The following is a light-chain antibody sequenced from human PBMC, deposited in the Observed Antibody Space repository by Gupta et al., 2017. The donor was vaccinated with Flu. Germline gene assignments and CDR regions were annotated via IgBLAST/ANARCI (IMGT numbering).Light chain of an antibody. CDR1: QSLLDNNGYNY. V-gene: IGKV2-28*01. Sequence: ATPGEPASISCRSSQSLLDNNGYNYFDWYLQKPGQSPQLLIYLGYRRASGVPDRFGGSGSGTVFTLNISRVEAEVVGIYYCKPPLQTLLTFGRGTKVDI. J-gene: IGKJ4*01. CDR2: LGY. CDR3: KPPLQTLLT.